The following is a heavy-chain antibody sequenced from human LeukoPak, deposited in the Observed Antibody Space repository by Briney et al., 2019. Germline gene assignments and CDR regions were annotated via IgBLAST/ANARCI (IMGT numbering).Heavy chain of an antibody. Sequence: GALRLSCAASGFTFSSYAMSWVRQAPGKGLEWVSAISGSGGSTYYVDSVKGRFTISRDDSKNTLFLQMSSLRAEDTAVYYCAKASGYNYGYGDYWGQGTLVTVSS. CDR2: ISGSGGST. J-gene: IGHJ4*02. CDR3: AKASGYNYGYGDY. V-gene: IGHV3-23*01. CDR1: GFTFSSYA. D-gene: IGHD5-18*01.